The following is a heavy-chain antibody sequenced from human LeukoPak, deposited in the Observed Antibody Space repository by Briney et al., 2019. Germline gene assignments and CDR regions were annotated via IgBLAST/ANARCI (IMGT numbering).Heavy chain of an antibody. V-gene: IGHV1-69*04. CDR1: GGTFSIYA. J-gene: IGHJ4*02. CDR3: ARDSLRGEDYDSSGYPDY. CDR2: IFPILGIA. D-gene: IGHD3-22*01. Sequence: ASVKVSCKDSGGTFSIYAISWVRPGPGQGLGWMGSIFPILGIANYAKTSQVRVTITADKSTSTAHMEMSSLRSADTAVYYRARDSLRGEDYDSSGYPDYWGQGTLVTASS.